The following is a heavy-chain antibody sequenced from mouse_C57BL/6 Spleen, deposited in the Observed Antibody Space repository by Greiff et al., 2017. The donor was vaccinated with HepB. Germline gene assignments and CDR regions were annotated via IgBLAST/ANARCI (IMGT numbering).Heavy chain of an antibody. CDR1: GYTFTSYW. CDR2: IHPNSGST. Sequence: QVQLQQSGAELVKPGASVKLSCKASGYTFTSYWMHWVKQRPGQGLEWIGMIHPNSGSTNYNEKFKSKATLTVDKSSSTAYMQLSSLTSEDSAVYYCARRSVYYAMDYWGQGTSVTVSS. J-gene: IGHJ4*01. D-gene: IGHD1-1*01. V-gene: IGHV1-64*01. CDR3: ARRSVYYAMDY.